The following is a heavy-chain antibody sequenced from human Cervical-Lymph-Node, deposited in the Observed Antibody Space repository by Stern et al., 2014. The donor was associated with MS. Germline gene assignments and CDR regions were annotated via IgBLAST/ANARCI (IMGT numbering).Heavy chain of an antibody. CDR1: GGSISSSSYY. J-gene: IGHJ5*02. D-gene: IGHD6-19*01. CDR2: IYYSGST. CDR3: ARQAVAGRVYRFDP. V-gene: IGHV4-39*01. Sequence: QVQLQESGPGLVKPSETLSLTCTVSGGSISSSSYYWGWIRQPPGKGLEWIGSIYYSGSTYYNPSLKSRVTISVDTSKNQFSLKLSSVTAADTAVYYCARQAVAGRVYRFDPWGQGTLVTVSS.